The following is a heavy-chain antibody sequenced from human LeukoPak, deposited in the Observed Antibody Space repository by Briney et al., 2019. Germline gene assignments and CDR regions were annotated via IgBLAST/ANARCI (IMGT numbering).Heavy chain of an antibody. Sequence: PGGSLRLSCAASGFTFSSYWMHWVRQAPGKGLVWVSRINSDGSSTTYADSVKGRFTIFRDNAKNTLYVQMNSLRAEDTAVYYCARDSDSSGYYSFDYWGQGILVTVSS. J-gene: IGHJ4*02. CDR2: INSDGSST. CDR1: GFTFSSYW. D-gene: IGHD3-22*01. CDR3: ARDSDSSGYYSFDY. V-gene: IGHV3-74*01.